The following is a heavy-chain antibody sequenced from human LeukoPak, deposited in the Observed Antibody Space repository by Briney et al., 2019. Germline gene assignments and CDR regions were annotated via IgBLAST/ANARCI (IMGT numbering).Heavy chain of an antibody. V-gene: IGHV3-23*01. D-gene: IGHD2-21*01. CDR2: ISSNGGST. CDR3: SSKLFGDY. CDR1: GFSFRAYA. J-gene: IGHJ4*02. Sequence: GGSLRLSCAASGFSFRAYAMNWVRQAPGKGLEWVSTISSNGGSTYFTDSVKGRFTISRDNSKNTLYLQMNSLRAEDTAIYYCSSKLFGDYWGQGTLVTVSS.